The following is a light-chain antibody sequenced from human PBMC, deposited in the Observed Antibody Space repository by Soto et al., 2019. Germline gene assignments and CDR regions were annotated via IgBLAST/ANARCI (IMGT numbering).Light chain of an antibody. CDR1: QSVSSY. CDR2: DAS. CDR3: QQRFNWPRFT. J-gene: IGKJ2*01. Sequence: EIVLTQSPATLSLSPGERATLSCTASQSVSSYLAWYQQKPGQAPRLLIYDASNRATGIPARFSGGGSGTDFTLTISSLEPEDFAVYYCQQRFNWPRFTFSQGTKLEIK. V-gene: IGKV3-11*01.